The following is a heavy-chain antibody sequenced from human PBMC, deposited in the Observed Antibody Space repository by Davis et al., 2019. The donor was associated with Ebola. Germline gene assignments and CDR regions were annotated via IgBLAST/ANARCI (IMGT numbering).Heavy chain of an antibody. CDR1: GYTFTGYY. J-gene: IGHJ4*02. V-gene: IGHV1-2*02. D-gene: IGHD3-10*01. CDR3: ARDPLRGGSGSFCDY. CDR2: INPDSGGT. Sequence: ASVKVSCKASGYTFTGYYMHWVRQAPGQGLEWMGWINPDSGGTNYAQKFQGRVTMTRDTSLSTAYMELSRLRSDDTAVYYCARDPLRGGSGSFCDYWGQGTLVTVSS.